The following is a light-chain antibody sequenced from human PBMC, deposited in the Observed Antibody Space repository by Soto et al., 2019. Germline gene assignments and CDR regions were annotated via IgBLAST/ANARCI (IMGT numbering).Light chain of an antibody. CDR2: RNN. CDR3: AAWDDSLSDQWV. J-gene: IGLJ3*02. Sequence: QSVLTQPPSASGTPGQRVTISCSGSSSNIGSNYVYCYQQLPGTAPKLLIYRNNQRPSGVPDRFSGSKSGTSASLAISGLRSEDEADYYCAAWDDSLSDQWVFGGGTKLTVL. V-gene: IGLV1-47*01. CDR1: SSNIGSNY.